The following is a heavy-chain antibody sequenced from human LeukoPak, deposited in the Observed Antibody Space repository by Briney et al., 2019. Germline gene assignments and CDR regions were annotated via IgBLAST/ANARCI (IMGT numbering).Heavy chain of an antibody. J-gene: IGHJ5*02. V-gene: IGHV1-69*05. CDR3: ARDVHGDYGSGWFDP. D-gene: IGHD4-17*01. Sequence: SVKVSCKTSGGTFNNSAISWVRQAPGQGLEWLGGIMPLFGTAGYAQKFQGRVTITKDESTRTVCLELTSLTSDDTAVYYCARDVHGDYGSGWFDPWGQGTLVSVSS. CDR2: IMPLFGTA. CDR1: GGTFNNSA.